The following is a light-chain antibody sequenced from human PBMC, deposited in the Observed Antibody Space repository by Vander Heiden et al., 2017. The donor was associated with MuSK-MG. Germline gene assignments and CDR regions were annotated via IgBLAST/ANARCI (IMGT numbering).Light chain of an antibody. Sequence: EIVLTQSPGTLSLSPGERATLSCRASQSVSSSYLAWYQQKPGQAPRLLIYGASSRATGIPDRFSGSGSGTDFTLTISRLEPEDFAVYYCQQDGSSLFFGGGTKVEIK. CDR3: QQDGSSLF. J-gene: IGKJ4*01. CDR1: QSVSSSY. V-gene: IGKV3-20*01. CDR2: GAS.